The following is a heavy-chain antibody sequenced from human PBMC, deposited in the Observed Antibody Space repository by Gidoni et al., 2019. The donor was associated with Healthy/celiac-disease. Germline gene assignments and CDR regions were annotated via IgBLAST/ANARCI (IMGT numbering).Heavy chain of an antibody. Sequence: EVQLVQSGAEVKKPGESLKISCTGSGYSFTSYWIGWVRQMPGKGLEWMGIIYPGDSDTRYSPSFQGQVTISADKSISTAYLQWSSLKASDTAMYYCARRGKYCGGDCYPLDYWGQGTLVTVSS. CDR3: ARRGKYCGGDCYPLDY. CDR2: IYPGDSDT. J-gene: IGHJ4*02. V-gene: IGHV5-51*01. CDR1: GYSFTSYW. D-gene: IGHD2-21*02.